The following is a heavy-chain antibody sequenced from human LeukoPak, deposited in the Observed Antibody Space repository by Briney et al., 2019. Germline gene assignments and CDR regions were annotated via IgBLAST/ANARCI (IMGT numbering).Heavy chain of an antibody. J-gene: IGHJ4*02. CDR3: ASGRRDGYNRAVGDY. V-gene: IGHV4-34*01. Sequence: SSETLSLTCTVSGDSVRSFHWSWIRQPPGKGLEWIGEINHSGSTNYNPSLKSRVTISVDTSKNQFSLKLSSVTAADTAVYYCASGRRDGYNRAVGDYWGQGTLVTVSS. CDR1: GDSVRSFH. CDR2: INHSGST. D-gene: IGHD5-24*01.